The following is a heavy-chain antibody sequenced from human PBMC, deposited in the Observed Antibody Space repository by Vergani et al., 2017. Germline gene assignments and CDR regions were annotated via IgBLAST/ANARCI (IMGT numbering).Heavy chain of an antibody. J-gene: IGHJ4*02. CDR1: GGTFSSYA. CDR3: AGGGGDYGDQDLDY. Sequence: QVQLVQSGAEVKKPGSSVKVSCKASGGTFSSYAISWVRQAPGQGLEWMGRIIPILGIANYAQKFQGRVTINADKSTSTAYMELGSLGSEETAVYYCAGGGGDYGDQDLDYWGQGTLVTVSS. CDR2: IIPILGIA. V-gene: IGHV1-69*04. D-gene: IGHD4-17*01.